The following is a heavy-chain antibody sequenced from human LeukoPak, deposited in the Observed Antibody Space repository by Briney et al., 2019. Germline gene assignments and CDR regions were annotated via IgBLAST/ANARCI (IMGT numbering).Heavy chain of an antibody. D-gene: IGHD1-26*01. CDR2: ISGGST. V-gene: IGHV3-38-3*01. CDR3: ARDISSGSYRDAFDI. J-gene: IGHJ3*02. CDR1: GFTVSSNE. Sequence: GGSLRLSCAASGFTVSSNEMSWVRQAPGKGLEWASSISGGSTYYADSRKGRFTISRDNSKNTLHLQMNSLRADDTAVYYCARDISSGSYRDAFDIWGQGTMVTVSS.